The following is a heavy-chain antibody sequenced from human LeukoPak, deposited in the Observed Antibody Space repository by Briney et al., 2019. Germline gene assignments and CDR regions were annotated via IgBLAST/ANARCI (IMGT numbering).Heavy chain of an antibody. D-gene: IGHD3-10*01. Sequence: ASVKVSCEASGYTFTGYYIHWVRQAPGQGLEWMGWINPHSGGTSYAQNFQGRVTMTRDTSISTAYMDLSRLRSDDTALYYCARDSNYYGSGSYYNSDYWGQGTLVTVSS. CDR1: GYTFTGYY. J-gene: IGHJ4*02. V-gene: IGHV1-2*02. CDR3: ARDSNYYGSGSYYNSDY. CDR2: INPHSGGT.